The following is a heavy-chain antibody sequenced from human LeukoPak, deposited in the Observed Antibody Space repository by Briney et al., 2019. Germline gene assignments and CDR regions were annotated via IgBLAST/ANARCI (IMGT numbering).Heavy chain of an antibody. J-gene: IGHJ4*02. CDR2: ISSSSLYI. V-gene: IGHV3-21*01. D-gene: IGHD6-6*01. CDR1: GFTLSTYS. Sequence: PGGSLRLSCAASGFTLSTYSLNWVRQAPGKGLEWVSSISSSSLYIYYADSVKGRFTISRDNAKNSLFLQMNSLRAEDTAVYYCARDGVAARGFDYWGQGTLVTVSS. CDR3: ARDGVAARGFDY.